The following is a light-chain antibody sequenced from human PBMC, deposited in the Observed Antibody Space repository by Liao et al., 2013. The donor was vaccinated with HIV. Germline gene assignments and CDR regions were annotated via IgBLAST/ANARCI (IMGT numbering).Light chain of an antibody. CDR2: EDT. J-gene: IGLJ1*01. CDR1: RLGDKY. CDR3: QTWESTSFV. Sequence: SYVLTQPPSVSVPPGQTATFTCSGDRLGDKYASWYQQKSGQSPVLVIYEDTKRPSGIPERFSGSTSGNTATLTISGTQSIDEADYYCQTWESTSFVFGSGTKVIVL. V-gene: IGLV3-1*01.